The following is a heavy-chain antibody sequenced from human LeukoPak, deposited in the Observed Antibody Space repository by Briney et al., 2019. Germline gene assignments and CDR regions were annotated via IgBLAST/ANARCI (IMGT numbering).Heavy chain of an antibody. CDR2: IKSDGSEK. J-gene: IGHJ4*02. D-gene: IGHD3-16*01. V-gene: IGHV3-7*01. CDR1: GFTFTNNW. CDR3: VRALGSPTADH. Sequence: GSLRLSCAASGFTFTNNWMSWVRQAPGKGLEWVANIKSDGSEKYYVDSVEGRFTISRDNAKNTVSLQMDSLRGGDTAVYYCVRALGSPTADHWGQGTLVTVSS.